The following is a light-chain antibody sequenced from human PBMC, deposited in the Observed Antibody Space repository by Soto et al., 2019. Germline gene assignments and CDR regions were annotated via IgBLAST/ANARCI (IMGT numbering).Light chain of an antibody. CDR3: QQYGSSSWT. CDR1: QSVRSSY. CDR2: GAS. Sequence: EPVLTQSPAILSLPPGERATLSCRASQSVRSSYLAWYQQKFGQAPRLLIYGASSRATGIPDRFSGRGSGTDFTLTISRLEHEDFAVYYCQQYGSSSWTFGQGTKVDIK. J-gene: IGKJ1*01. V-gene: IGKV3-20*01.